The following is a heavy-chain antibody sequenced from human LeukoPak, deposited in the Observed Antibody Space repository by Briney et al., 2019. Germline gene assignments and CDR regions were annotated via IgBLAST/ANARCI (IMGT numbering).Heavy chain of an antibody. V-gene: IGHV1-2*02. Sequence: ASVKVSCKASGYTFINYYIQWFRQAPGQGLEWMGWINPKSGGTRNAQKFQDRVTMTRDTSTSTVYMELSRLTVDDTAVYYCARDHDWGVDYWGQGTLVTVSS. D-gene: IGHD7-27*01. CDR1: GYTFINYY. J-gene: IGHJ4*02. CDR2: INPKSGGT. CDR3: ARDHDWGVDY.